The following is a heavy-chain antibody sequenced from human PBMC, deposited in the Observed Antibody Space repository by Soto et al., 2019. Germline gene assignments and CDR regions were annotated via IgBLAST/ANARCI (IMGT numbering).Heavy chain of an antibody. CDR1: GYSFTSYW. CDR3: ARLPWGPYVLDAFDI. CDR2: IYPGDSDT. Sequence: GESLKISCKGSGYSFTSYWIGWVRQMPGKGLEWMGIIYPGDSDTRYSPSFQGQVTISADKSISTAYLQWSSLKASDTAMYYCARLPWGPYVLDAFDIWGQGTMVTVSS. J-gene: IGHJ3*02. D-gene: IGHD3-10*02. V-gene: IGHV5-51*01.